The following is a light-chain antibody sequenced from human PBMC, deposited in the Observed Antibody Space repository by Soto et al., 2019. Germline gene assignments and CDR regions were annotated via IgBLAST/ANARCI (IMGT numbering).Light chain of an antibody. CDR1: SSNIGAGYD. Sequence: QAVVTQPPSVSGAPGQRVTISCTGGSSNIGAGYDVHWYHQFPGTAPKLLVYGNTNRPSGISDRFSASKSGSSASLAITGLQADDEADYYCQSYDSSLRAWVFGGGTKLTVL. CDR3: QSYDSSLRAWV. J-gene: IGLJ3*02. V-gene: IGLV1-40*01. CDR2: GNT.